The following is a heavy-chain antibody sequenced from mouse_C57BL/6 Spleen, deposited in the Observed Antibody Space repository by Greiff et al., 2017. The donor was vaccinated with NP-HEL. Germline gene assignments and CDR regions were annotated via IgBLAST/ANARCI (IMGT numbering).Heavy chain of an antibody. CDR1: GYTFTSYW. Sequence: QVQLQQPGAELVRPGSSVKLSCKASGYTFTSYWMHWVKQRPIQGLEWIGNIDPSDSETHYNQKFKDKATLTVDKSSSTAYMQLSSLTSEDSAVYYCATMVTTEAWFAYWGQGTLVTVSA. CDR2: IDPSDSET. J-gene: IGHJ3*01. V-gene: IGHV1-52*01. D-gene: IGHD2-2*01. CDR3: ATMVTTEAWFAY.